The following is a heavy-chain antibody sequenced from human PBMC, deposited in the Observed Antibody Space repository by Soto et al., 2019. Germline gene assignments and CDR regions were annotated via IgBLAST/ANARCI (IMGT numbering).Heavy chain of an antibody. CDR1: GYTFTSYG. J-gene: IGHJ4*02. D-gene: IGHD3-3*01. V-gene: IGHV1-18*01. CDR3: ARRTSAWYYDFWSGYTITDY. CDR2: ISAYNGNT. Sequence: GASVKVSCKASGYTFTSYGISWVRQAPGQGLEWMGWISAYNGNTNYAQKLQGRVTMTTDTSTSTAYMELRSPRSDDTAVYYCARRTSAWYYDFWSGYTITDYWGQGTLVTVSS.